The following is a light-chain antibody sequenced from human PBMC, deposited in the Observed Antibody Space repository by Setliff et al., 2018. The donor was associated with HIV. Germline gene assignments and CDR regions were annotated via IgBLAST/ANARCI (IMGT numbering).Light chain of an antibody. CDR1: SGDVGGYNY. J-gene: IGLJ1*01. CDR2: DVS. V-gene: IGLV2-14*03. CDR3: SSYTSSSTFYV. Sequence: QSALTQPASVSGSPGQSITIPCTGTSGDVGGYNYVSWYQQHPGKAPKLMIYDVSNRPSGISNRFSGSKSGNTASLTISGLQAEDEADYYCSSYTSSSTFYVFGTGTKVTVL.